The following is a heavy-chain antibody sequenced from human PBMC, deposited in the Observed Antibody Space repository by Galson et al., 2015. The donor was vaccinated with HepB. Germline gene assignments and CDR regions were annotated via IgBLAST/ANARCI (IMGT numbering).Heavy chain of an antibody. CDR3: ARDLVGRMTTVTTGRYYYYYYGMDV. Sequence: LSLTCTVSGGSISSDDYYWSWVRQPPGKGLEWIGYIYYSGSTYYNPSLKSRVTISVDTSKNQFSLKLSSVTAADTAVYYCARDLVGRMTTVTTGRYYYYYYGMDVWGQGTTVTVSS. V-gene: IGHV4-30-4*01. CDR2: IYYSGST. CDR1: GGSISSDDYY. J-gene: IGHJ6*02. D-gene: IGHD4-11*01.